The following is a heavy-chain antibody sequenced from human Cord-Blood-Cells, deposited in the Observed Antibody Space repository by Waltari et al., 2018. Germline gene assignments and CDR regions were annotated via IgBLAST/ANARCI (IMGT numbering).Heavy chain of an antibody. V-gene: IGHV1-2*02. CDR1: GYTFTGYY. J-gene: IGHJ3*02. CDR2: INPHSGGT. CDR3: ASSSDAFDI. Sequence: QVQLVQSGAEVKKPGASVKVYCKASGYTFTGYYMHWGRQAPGQGLEWMGWINPHSGGTNYAQKFQGRVTMTRDTSISTAYMELSRLRSDDTAVYYCASSSDAFDIWGQGTMVTVSS.